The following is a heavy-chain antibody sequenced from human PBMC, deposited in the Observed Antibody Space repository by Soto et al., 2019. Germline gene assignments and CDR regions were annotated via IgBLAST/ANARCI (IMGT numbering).Heavy chain of an antibody. D-gene: IGHD2-8*01. J-gene: IGHJ6*02. CDR2: IVPMSGGP. CDR1: GDTFINYA. V-gene: IGHV1-69*01. CDR3: ARVGIRLIPADLGGGYHFQGLDV. Sequence: QVQLVQSAAEEKKPGSSVKISCKASGDTFINYAFSWMRQAPGQGLEWIGGIVPMSGGPNSAQKFHDRVTITADRYTGTVIMQFSTLTPDDTAVYYCARVGIRLIPADLGGGYHFQGLDVWGQGTKVTVS.